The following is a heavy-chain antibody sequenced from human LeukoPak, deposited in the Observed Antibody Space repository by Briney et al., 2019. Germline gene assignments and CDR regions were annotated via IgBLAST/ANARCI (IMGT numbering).Heavy chain of an antibody. Sequence: GGSLRLSCAASGFTVRSNYMSWVRQAPGKGLEWVSSIYSGGSTYHADSVRGRFTISRDNSKNTLYLQMNSLRAEDTAVYYCAKLRSSSCGYWGQGTLVTVSS. CDR3: AKLRSSSCGY. CDR1: GFTVRSNY. CDR2: IYSGGST. D-gene: IGHD6-6*01. J-gene: IGHJ4*02. V-gene: IGHV3-53*01.